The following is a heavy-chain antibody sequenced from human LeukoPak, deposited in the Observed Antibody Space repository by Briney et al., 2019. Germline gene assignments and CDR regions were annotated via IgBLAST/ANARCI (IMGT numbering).Heavy chain of an antibody. Sequence: AGSLSLSCAASGFSFSGFGIYWVRQAPGKGLGWLAFIKFDGNDKYYADSVKGRFTISRDNVKSTLHLQMNSLRGEDTAVYYCAREGRWLQAHFDSWGQGTLVTVSS. J-gene: IGHJ4*02. CDR3: AREGRWLQAHFDS. D-gene: IGHD5-24*01. CDR1: GFSFSGFG. V-gene: IGHV3-30*02. CDR2: IKFDGNDK.